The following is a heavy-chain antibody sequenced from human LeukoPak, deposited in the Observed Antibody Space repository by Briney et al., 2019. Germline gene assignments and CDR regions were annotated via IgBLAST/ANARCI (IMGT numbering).Heavy chain of an antibody. CDR1: GGSISSGDYY. D-gene: IGHD2-21*01. J-gene: IGHJ4*02. Sequence: PSETLSLTCTVSGGSISSGDYYWSWIRQPPGKGLEWIGYIYYSGSTYCNPSLKSRVTISVDTSKNQFSLKLSSVTAADTAVYYCARVPLYCGGDCLYFDYWGQGTLVTVSS. CDR3: ARVPLYCGGDCLYFDY. V-gene: IGHV4-30-4*08. CDR2: IYYSGST.